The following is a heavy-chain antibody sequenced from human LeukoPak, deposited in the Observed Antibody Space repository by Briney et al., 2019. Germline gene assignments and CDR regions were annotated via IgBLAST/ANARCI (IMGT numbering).Heavy chain of an antibody. CDR1: GFTVSSNY. CDR3: AKEGVLLWFGELLRDSHYFDY. V-gene: IGHV3-53*01. Sequence: GSLRLSCAASGFTVSSNYMSWVRQAPGKGLEWVSVIYSGGSTYYADSVKGRFTISRDNSKNTLYLQMNSLRAEDTAVYYCAKEGVLLWFGELLRDSHYFDYWGQGTLVTVSS. D-gene: IGHD3-10*01. J-gene: IGHJ4*02. CDR2: IYSGGST.